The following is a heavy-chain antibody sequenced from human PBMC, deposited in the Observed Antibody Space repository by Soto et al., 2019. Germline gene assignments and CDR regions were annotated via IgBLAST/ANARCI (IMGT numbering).Heavy chain of an antibody. CDR2: IYYSGST. CDR3: ARAIDYGGNFFYYYGMDV. J-gene: IGHJ6*02. Sequence: KPSETLSLTCTVSGGSISSGDYYWSWIRQPPGKGLEWIGYIYYSGSTYYNPSLKSRVTISVDTSKNQFSLKLSSVTAADTAVYYCARAIDYGGNFFYYYGMDVWGQGTTVTVPS. CDR1: GGSISSGDYY. D-gene: IGHD4-17*01. V-gene: IGHV4-30-4*01.